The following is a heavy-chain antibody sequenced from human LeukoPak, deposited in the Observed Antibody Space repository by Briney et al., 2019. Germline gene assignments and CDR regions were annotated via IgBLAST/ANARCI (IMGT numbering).Heavy chain of an antibody. CDR2: IDGRSTAI. V-gene: IGHV3-11*01. D-gene: IGHD3-16*02. CDR3: ARDYRPYYFDY. Sequence: GGSLRLSCTASEFAFGNFYMSWIRQAPGKGLEWVAYIDGRSTAILYADSVRGRFTISRDNSKNSLYLEMNSLTAEDTAMYHCARDYRPYYFDYWGQGALVTVSS. J-gene: IGHJ4*02. CDR1: EFAFGNFY.